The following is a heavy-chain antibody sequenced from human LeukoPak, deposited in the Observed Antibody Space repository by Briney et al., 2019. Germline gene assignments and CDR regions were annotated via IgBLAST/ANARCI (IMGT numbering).Heavy chain of an antibody. CDR3: VKSYEAGERDY. Sequence: GASVKVSCKASGYTFTDYYMHWVRRARGQGPEWMGWINPDSGGTKYAQKFQGRVTVTRDTSIRTVYMELSSLRSDDTAIYYCVKSYEAGERDYWGQGTLVTVSS. D-gene: IGHD3-16*01. V-gene: IGHV1-2*02. J-gene: IGHJ4*02. CDR1: GYTFTDYY. CDR2: INPDSGGT.